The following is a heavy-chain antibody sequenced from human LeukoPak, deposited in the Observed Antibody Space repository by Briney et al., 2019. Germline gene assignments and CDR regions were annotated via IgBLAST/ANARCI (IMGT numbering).Heavy chain of an antibody. CDR3: ARDSGPAVVAELWAFDI. J-gene: IGHJ3*02. Sequence: AGGSLRLSCAASGFTFSSYAMHWVRQAPGKGLEWVAVKSYDGSNKYYADSVKGRFTISRDNSKNTLYLQMNSLRAEDTAVYYCARDSGPAVVAELWAFDIWGQGTMVTVSS. CDR1: GFTFSSYA. D-gene: IGHD3-22*01. CDR2: KSYDGSNK. V-gene: IGHV3-30*01.